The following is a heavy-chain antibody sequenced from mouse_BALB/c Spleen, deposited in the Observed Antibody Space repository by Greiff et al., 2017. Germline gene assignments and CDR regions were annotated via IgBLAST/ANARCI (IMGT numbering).Heavy chain of an antibody. V-gene: IGHV5-17*02. Sequence: EVQGVESGGGLVQPGGSRKLSCAASGFTFSSFGMHWVRQAPEKGLEWVAYISSGSSTIYYADTVKGRFTISRDNPKNTLFLQMTSLRSEDTAMYYCARSRYRYEAMDYWGQGTSVTVSS. CDR1: GFTFSSFG. CDR2: ISSGSSTI. CDR3: ARSRYRYEAMDY. D-gene: IGHD2-14*01. J-gene: IGHJ4*01.